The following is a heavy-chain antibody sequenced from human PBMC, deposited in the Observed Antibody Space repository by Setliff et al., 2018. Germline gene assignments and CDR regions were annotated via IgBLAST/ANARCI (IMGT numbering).Heavy chain of an antibody. CDR1: GGSISSGSYY. J-gene: IGHJ4*02. CDR3: ARAAVNYDFWSGYYGAITNHFDY. CDR2: IYTSGST. V-gene: IGHV4-61*09. D-gene: IGHD3-3*01. Sequence: SETLSLTCTVSGGSISSGSYYWSWIRQPAGKGLEWIGHIYTSGSTNYNPSLKSRVTISVDTSKNQFSLKLSSVTAADTAVYYCARAAVNYDFWSGYYGAITNHFDYWGQGALVTVSS.